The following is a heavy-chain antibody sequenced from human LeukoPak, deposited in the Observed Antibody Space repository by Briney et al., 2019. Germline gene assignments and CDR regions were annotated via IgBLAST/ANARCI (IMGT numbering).Heavy chain of an antibody. CDR1: GFTLWDYA. CDR2: ISSSSSYI. V-gene: IGHV3-21*01. Sequence: GGSLRLSCTASGFTLWDYAMTWIRQAPGKGLEWVSSISSSSSYIYYADSVKGRFTISRDNAKNSLYMHMNSLRAEDTAVYYCARDRNTAMAFNAFDIWGQGTMVTVSS. CDR3: ARDRNTAMAFNAFDI. J-gene: IGHJ3*02. D-gene: IGHD5-18*01.